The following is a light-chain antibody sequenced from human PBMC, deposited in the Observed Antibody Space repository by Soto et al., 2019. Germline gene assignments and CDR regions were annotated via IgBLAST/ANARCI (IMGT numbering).Light chain of an antibody. CDR1: QSISSY. CDR2: AAS. V-gene: IGKV1-39*01. CDR3: QQSYSN. Sequence: DIQMTQSPSPLSASVGDRVTITCRASQSISSYLNWYQQKPGKAPKLLIYAASSLQSGVPSRFSGSGSGTDFTLTISSLQPEDFATYYCQQSYSNLGQGTKVDIK. J-gene: IGKJ1*01.